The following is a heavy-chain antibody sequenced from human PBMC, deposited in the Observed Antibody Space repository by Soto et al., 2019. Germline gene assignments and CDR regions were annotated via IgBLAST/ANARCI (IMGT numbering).Heavy chain of an antibody. J-gene: IGHJ6*02. CDR3: ARGAAMAYGMDV. D-gene: IGHD5-18*01. V-gene: IGHV3-11*01. Sequence: QVQLVESGGGLVKPGGSLRLSCAASGFTFSDYYMIWIRQAPGKGLEWVSYISSSGSTIFSADSVKGRFTISRDNAKNSLYLQRSSLRAEDTSVYYCARGAAMAYGMDVWGQGTTVTVSS. CDR2: ISSSGSTI. CDR1: GFTFSDYY.